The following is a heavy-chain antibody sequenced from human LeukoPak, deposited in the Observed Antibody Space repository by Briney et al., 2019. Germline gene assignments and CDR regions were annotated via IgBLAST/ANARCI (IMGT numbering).Heavy chain of an antibody. CDR1: GYTFTSDG. J-gene: IGHJ4*02. D-gene: IGHD2-2*01. Sequence: ASVKVSCKASGYTFTSDGSSWVRQAPGQGLEWMGWISAYNGNTNYAQKLQGRVTMTTDTSTSTAYMELRSLRSDDTAVYYCARVYCSSTSCPFDYWGQGTLVTVSS. CDR2: ISAYNGNT. CDR3: ARVYCSSTSCPFDY. V-gene: IGHV1-18*01.